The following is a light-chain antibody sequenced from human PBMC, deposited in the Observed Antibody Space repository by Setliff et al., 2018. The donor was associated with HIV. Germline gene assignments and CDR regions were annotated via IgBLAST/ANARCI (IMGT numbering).Light chain of an antibody. J-gene: IGLJ1*01. CDR1: SSDVGAYNY. CDR2: DVS. Sequence: QSALPQPRSVSGSPGQSVTLSCTGSSSDVGAYNYVSWYQQYPGKAPKLIIYDVSKRPSGVPDRFSGSKSGDTASLTISGLQSEDEADYYCCSYAGTYTYIFGSGTKVTVL. V-gene: IGLV2-11*01. CDR3: CSYAGTYTYI.